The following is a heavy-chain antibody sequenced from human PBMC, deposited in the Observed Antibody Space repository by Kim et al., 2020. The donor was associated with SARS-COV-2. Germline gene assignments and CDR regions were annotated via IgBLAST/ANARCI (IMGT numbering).Heavy chain of an antibody. J-gene: IGHJ4*02. D-gene: IGHD2-2*01. CDR1: GFSLSTSGVG. Sequence: SGPTLVNPTQTLTLTCTFSGFSLSTSGVGVGWIRQPPGKALEWLALIYWDDDKRYNPSLKSRLTITKDTSKNQVVLTMTNMDPVDTATFYCAHRRSCSSTNCCLFFDYWGQGTLVTVSS. V-gene: IGHV2-5*02. CDR2: IYWDDDK. CDR3: AHRRSCSSTNCCLFFDY.